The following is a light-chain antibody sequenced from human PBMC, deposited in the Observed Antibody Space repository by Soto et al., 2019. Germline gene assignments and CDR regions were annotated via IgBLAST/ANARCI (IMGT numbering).Light chain of an antibody. CDR2: GAS. CDR3: QQYYSTPYT. Sequence: EIVMTQSPATLSVSPGDRATLSCRAGQPLNNNVAWYQHKPGQAPRLLIYGASTRATGISARFSGSGSGTEFTLTISSLQSEDFAVYYCQQYYSTPYTFGQGTKLEIK. J-gene: IGKJ2*01. CDR1: QPLNNN. V-gene: IGKV3-15*01.